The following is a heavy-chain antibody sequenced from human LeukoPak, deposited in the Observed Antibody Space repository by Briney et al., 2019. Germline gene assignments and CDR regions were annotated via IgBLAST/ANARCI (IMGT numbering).Heavy chain of an antibody. Sequence: GVSLRLSCAASGFTFSSYGMHWVRQAPGKGLEWVAVIWYDGSNKYYADSVKGRFTISRDNSKNTLYLQMNSLRAEDTAVYYCARDPEWELLYFDYWGQGTLVAVSS. CDR1: GFTFSSYG. D-gene: IGHD1-26*01. CDR3: ARDPEWELLYFDY. CDR2: IWYDGSNK. V-gene: IGHV3-33*01. J-gene: IGHJ4*02.